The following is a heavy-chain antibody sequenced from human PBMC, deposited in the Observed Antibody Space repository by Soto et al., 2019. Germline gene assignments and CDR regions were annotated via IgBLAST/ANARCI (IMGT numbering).Heavy chain of an antibody. CDR1: GFTFSNYG. V-gene: IGHV1-18*01. CDR3: ARGTSIAVHEGP. CDR2: VSAYNGYT. J-gene: IGHJ4*02. Sequence: QVQLVQSGAEVKKPGASVKVSCKGSGFTFSNYGFNWVRQAPGQGLEWVGWVSAYNGYTKSAQNFQDRLIMNTDTSTNTAYRELRGLRPDDTALYYCARGTSIAVHEGPGGQGTLVTVSS. D-gene: IGHD3-3*02.